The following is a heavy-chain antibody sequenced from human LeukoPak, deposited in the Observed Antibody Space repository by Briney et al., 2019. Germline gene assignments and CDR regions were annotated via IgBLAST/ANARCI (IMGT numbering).Heavy chain of an antibody. CDR2: IYYSGST. D-gene: IGHD3-10*01. Sequence: SETLSLTCTVSGGSISSRSHHWGWIRQPPGKGLEWIGNIYYSGSTFYNPSLKSRVTISVDTSQEQFSLKLSSVTAADTAVYYCARGFYGSGSYSSPGFHAFDVWGQGTMVTVSS. CDR1: GGSISSRSHH. CDR3: ARGFYGSGSYSSPGFHAFDV. V-gene: IGHV4-39*01. J-gene: IGHJ3*01.